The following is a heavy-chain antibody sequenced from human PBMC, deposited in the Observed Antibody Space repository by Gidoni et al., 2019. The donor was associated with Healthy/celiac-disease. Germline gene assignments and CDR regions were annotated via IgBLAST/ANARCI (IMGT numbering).Heavy chain of an antibody. Sequence: QLQLQESGPGLVKPSETLSLTCTVSGGSISSSSYYWGWIRQPPGKGLEWIGSIYYSGSTYYNPSLKSRVTISVDTSKNQFSLKLSSVTAADTAVYYCARLSGLYCSGGSCYSGWFDPWGQGTLVTVSS. V-gene: IGHV4-39*01. D-gene: IGHD2-15*01. CDR3: ARLSGLYCSGGSCYSGWFDP. J-gene: IGHJ5*02. CDR1: GGSISSSSYY. CDR2: IYYSGST.